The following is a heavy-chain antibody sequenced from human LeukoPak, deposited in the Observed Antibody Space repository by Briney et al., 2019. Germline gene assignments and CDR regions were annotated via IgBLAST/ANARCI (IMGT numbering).Heavy chain of an antibody. CDR2: IYYSGST. J-gene: IGHJ4*02. CDR3: ARGHYGGNPYYFDY. D-gene: IGHD4/OR15-4a*01. V-gene: IGHV4-59*01. CDR1: GGSISSYY. Sequence: SETLSLTCTVSGGSISSYYWSWIRQPPGKGLEWIGYIYYSGSTNYNPSLKSRVTISVDTSKNQFSLKLSSVTAADTAVYYCARGHYGGNPYYFDYWGQGTLVTVSS.